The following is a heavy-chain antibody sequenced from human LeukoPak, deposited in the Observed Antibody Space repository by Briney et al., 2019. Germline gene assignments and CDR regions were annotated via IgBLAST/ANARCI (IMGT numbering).Heavy chain of an antibody. D-gene: IGHD6-13*01. CDR2: INHSGST. CDR3: ARVGIIAAAGTSWFDP. J-gene: IGHJ5*02. Sequence: SETLSLTCAVSGGSFSCYYWSWIRQPPGKGLEWIGEINHSGSTNYNPSLKSRVTISVDTSKNQFSLKLSSVTAADTAVYYCARVGIIAAAGTSWFDPWGQGTLVTVSS. V-gene: IGHV4-34*01. CDR1: GGSFSCYY.